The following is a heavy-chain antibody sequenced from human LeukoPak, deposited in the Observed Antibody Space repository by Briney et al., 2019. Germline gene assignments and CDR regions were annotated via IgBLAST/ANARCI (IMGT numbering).Heavy chain of an antibody. D-gene: IGHD3-22*01. CDR2: VSGSGGST. CDR1: GFTFSNSA. V-gene: IGHV3-23*01. J-gene: IGHJ4*02. CDR3: ARADTSGYIYDFDY. Sequence: GGSLRLSCAASGFTFSNSAMSWVRQAPGKGLEWVSSVSGSGGSTYCADSVKGRFTISRDNSKNTLYLQVNSLRAEDTAVYYCARADTSGYIYDFDYWGQGTLVTVSS.